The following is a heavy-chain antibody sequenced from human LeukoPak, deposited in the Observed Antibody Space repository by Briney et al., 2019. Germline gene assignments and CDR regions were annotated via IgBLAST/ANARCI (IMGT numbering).Heavy chain of an antibody. V-gene: IGHV3-33*01. CDR2: IWYDGSNK. CDR3: ARETSYYYDSSGPTMGY. CDR1: GFTFSSYG. D-gene: IGHD3-22*01. J-gene: IGHJ4*02. Sequence: GGSLRLSCAASGFTFSSYGMPRVRQAPGKGLEWVAVIWYDGSNKYYADSVKGRFTISRDNSKNTLYLQMNSLRAEDTAVYYCARETSYYYDSSGPTMGYWGQGTLVTVSS.